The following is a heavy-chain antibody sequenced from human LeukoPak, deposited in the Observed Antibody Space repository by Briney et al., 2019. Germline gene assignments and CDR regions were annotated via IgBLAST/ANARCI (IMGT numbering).Heavy chain of an antibody. CDR1: GFTFSSYW. CDR3: ARDSPASGRDAFDI. CDR2: IKQDGSEK. Sequence: PGGSRRLSCAASGFTFSSYWMSWVRQAPGKGLEWVANIKQDGSEKYYVDSVKGRFTISRDNAKNSLYLQMSSLRAEDTAVYYCARDSPASGRDAFDIWGQGTMVTVSS. J-gene: IGHJ3*02. D-gene: IGHD3-10*01. V-gene: IGHV3-7*01.